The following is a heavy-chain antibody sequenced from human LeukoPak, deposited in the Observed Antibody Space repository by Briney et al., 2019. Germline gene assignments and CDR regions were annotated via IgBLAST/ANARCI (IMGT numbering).Heavy chain of an antibody. CDR1: GGSTSSNY. Sequence: SETLSLTCTVSGGSTSSNYWSWIRQPPGKGLEWIGYIYDSGSTNYNPSLNSRATISEDMSKNQFSLKVRSVTAADTAVYYCARSTGGWSYFDHWGQGILVTVSS. V-gene: IGHV4-59*01. CDR2: IYDSGST. D-gene: IGHD6-19*01. J-gene: IGHJ4*02. CDR3: ARSTGGWSYFDH.